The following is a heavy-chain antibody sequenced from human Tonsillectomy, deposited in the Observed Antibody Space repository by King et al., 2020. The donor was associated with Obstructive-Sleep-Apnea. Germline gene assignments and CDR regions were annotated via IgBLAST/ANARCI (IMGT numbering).Heavy chain of an antibody. CDR2: IFSNDEK. Sequence: TLKESGPVLVKPTETLTLTCTVSGFSLSNARMGVSWIRQPPGKALEWLAHIFSNDEKSYSTSLKSRFTISKDTSKSQVVLTMTNMDPVDTATYYCARATNYCSGGSCYWGYFDYWGQGTLVTVSS. V-gene: IGHV2-26*01. CDR1: GFSLSNARMG. D-gene: IGHD2-15*01. CDR3: ARATNYCSGGSCYWGYFDY. J-gene: IGHJ4*02.